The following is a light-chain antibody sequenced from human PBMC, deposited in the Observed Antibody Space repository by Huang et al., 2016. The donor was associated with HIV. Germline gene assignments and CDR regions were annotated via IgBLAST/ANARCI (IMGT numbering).Light chain of an antibody. J-gene: IGKJ3*01. CDR3: MQALQTPT. V-gene: IGKV2-28*01. CDR2: LGS. CDR1: QSLLHSNGYNY. Sequence: DILMTQSPLSLPVTPGEPASISCRSSQSLLHSNGYNYLDRYLQKPGQSPQLLIYLGSNRASGVPDRFSGRGSGTDFTLKISRVEAEDVGVYYCMQALQTPTFGPGTKVDIK.